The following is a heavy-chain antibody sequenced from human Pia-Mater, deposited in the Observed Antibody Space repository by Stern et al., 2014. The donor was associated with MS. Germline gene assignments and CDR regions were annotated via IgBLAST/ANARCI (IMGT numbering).Heavy chain of an antibody. D-gene: IGHD6-19*01. Sequence: VQLVQSGTAVRKPGESLKISCTGSGYNFNIYWIAWVRQMPGKRLEWIGIIYPGDSDTRYGPSFQGNVTVSVGKSIIPAYLHLSGLNAADTAMYYGARQTTGWYSDYWGQGTLVAVSS. J-gene: IGHJ4*02. CDR1: GYNFNIYW. CDR3: ARQTTGWYSDY. V-gene: IGHV5-51*01. CDR2: IYPGDSDT.